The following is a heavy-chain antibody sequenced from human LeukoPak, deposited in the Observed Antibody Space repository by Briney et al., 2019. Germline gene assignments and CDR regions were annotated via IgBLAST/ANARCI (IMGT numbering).Heavy chain of an antibody. Sequence: SETLSLTCTVSGGSISSGGYYWSWIRQHPGKGLEWIGYIYYSGSTYYNPSLKSRVTISVDTSKNQFSLKLSSVTAADTAVYYCARGLPDGTAANYYYYYYMDVWGKGTTVTVSS. J-gene: IGHJ6*03. D-gene: IGHD2-2*01. CDR2: IYYSGST. CDR1: GGSISSGGYY. CDR3: ARGLPDGTAANYYYYYYMDV. V-gene: IGHV4-31*03.